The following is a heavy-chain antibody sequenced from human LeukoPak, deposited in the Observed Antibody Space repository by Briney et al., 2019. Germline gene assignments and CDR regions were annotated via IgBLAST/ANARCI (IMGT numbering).Heavy chain of an antibody. CDR2: ISIDGNTQ. CDR3: AREEYKYGLGALDV. J-gene: IGHJ6*02. V-gene: IGHV3-30-3*01. Sequence: PGGSLRLSCTASGFRFSAHAMQWVRQAPGKGLEWVAVISIDGNTQYYADSVRGRFSISRDNSKNTLYLEMSSLRGEDTGIFYCAREEYKYGLGALDVWGQGTTVTVSS. D-gene: IGHD5-18*01. CDR1: GFRFSAHA.